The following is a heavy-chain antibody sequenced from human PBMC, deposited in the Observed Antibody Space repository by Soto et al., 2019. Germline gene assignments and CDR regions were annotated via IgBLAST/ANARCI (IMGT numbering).Heavy chain of an antibody. CDR2: IYYSGIT. D-gene: IGHD1-1*01. CDR1: GGSISGGGYY. J-gene: IGHJ6*02. Sequence: QVQLQQSGPGLVKPSQTLSLTCTVSGGSISGGGYYWSWIRQHPGKGLEWIGYIYYSGITYYNPSLKSRVIISLDTSKNQSSLKLSSVTAADTAVYYCARGTEAAFYNYGMDVWGQGTTVTVSS. CDR3: ARGTEAAFYNYGMDV. V-gene: IGHV4-31*03.